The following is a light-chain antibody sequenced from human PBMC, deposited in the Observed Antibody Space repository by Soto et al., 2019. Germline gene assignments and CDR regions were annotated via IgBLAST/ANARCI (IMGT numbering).Light chain of an antibody. V-gene: IGLV2-11*01. Sequence: QSALIQPRSVSGSPGQSVTISCTGTSSDVGVYKYVSWYRQHPGKAPKLMIYDVITRPSGVPDRFSGSKSGNTASLTISGLQAEDEADYYCCSYAGDYTFVFGSGTKLTDL. J-gene: IGLJ1*01. CDR1: SSDVGVYKY. CDR2: DVI. CDR3: CSYAGDYTFV.